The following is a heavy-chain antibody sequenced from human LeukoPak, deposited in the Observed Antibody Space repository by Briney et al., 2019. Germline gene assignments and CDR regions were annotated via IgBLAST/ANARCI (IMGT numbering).Heavy chain of an antibody. CDR3: ARSLLMVYAPNLYFDY. CDR2: INHSGST. Sequence: PSETLSLTCAVYGGSFSGYYWSWIRQPPGKGLEWIGEINHSGSTNYNPSLKSRVTISVDTSKNQFSLKLSSVTAADTAVYYCARSLLMVYAPNLYFDYWGQGTLVTVSS. D-gene: IGHD2-8*01. V-gene: IGHV4-34*01. J-gene: IGHJ4*02. CDR1: GGSFSGYY.